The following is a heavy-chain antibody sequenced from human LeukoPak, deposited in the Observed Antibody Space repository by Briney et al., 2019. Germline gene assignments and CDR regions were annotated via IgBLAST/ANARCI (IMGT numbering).Heavy chain of an antibody. V-gene: IGHV3-15*01. J-gene: IGHJ4*02. CDR1: GFTFSNAW. CDR2: IRSTTDGATT. CDR3: ITLAAAGHTDY. D-gene: IGHD6-13*01. Sequence: EGSLRLSCAASGFTFSNAWMSWVRQAPGKGLEWVGRIRSTTDGATTDYAAPVKGRFTISRDDSKNTLYLQMNSLKTEDTAVYYCITLAAAGHTDYWGQGTLVTVSS.